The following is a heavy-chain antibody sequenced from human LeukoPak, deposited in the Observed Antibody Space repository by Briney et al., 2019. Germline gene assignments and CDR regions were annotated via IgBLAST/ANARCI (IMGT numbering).Heavy chain of an antibody. CDR3: ARLWRWLPYY. CDR2: IYYSGST. CDR1: GDSISSSSFY. V-gene: IGHV4-39*01. D-gene: IGHD5-24*01. Sequence: SSETLSLTCTVSGDSISSSSFYWGWIRQPPGKGLEWIGSIYYSGSTYYNPSLMSRVTISVDTSKNQFSLKLSSVTATDTAVYYCARLWRWLPYYWGQGTLVTVSS. J-gene: IGHJ4*02.